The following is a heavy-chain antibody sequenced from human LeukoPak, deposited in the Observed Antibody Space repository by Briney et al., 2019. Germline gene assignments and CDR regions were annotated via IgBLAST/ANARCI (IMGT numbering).Heavy chain of an antibody. Sequence: GGSLRLSCAASGFTFSSCAMNWVRQAPGKGLEWVSSISCSGASTYDADSVKGRFTISRDNSKNTLYLQMNSLRAEDTAIYYCAKDRYGDYSFDSWGQGTLVTVSS. CDR2: ISCSGAST. J-gene: IGHJ4*02. D-gene: IGHD4-17*01. CDR1: GFTFSSCA. V-gene: IGHV3-23*01. CDR3: AKDRYGDYSFDS.